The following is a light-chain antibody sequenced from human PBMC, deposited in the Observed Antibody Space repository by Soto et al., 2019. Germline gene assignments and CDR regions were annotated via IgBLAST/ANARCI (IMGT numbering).Light chain of an antibody. J-gene: IGKJ1*01. CDR2: GAS. CDR1: QSVSSSY. V-gene: IGKV3-20*01. CDR3: QQYDNSPWT. Sequence: EIVLTQSPDTLSLSPGERATLSCRASQSVSSSYLAWYQQKPGQAPRLLIYGASSRATGIPDRFSGSGSGTDFTLTISRLEPEDFAVYSCQQYDNSPWTFGQGTKLEIK.